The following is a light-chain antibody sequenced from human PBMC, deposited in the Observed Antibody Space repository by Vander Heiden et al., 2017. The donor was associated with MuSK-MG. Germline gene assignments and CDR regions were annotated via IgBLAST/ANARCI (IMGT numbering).Light chain of an antibody. CDR2: EDN. Sequence: SYQLTQPPSVSVSPGQTARISCSGDALSGKFVYWYQQKSGQAPRLVIFEDNKRPSEVPGRLSGSKSQTMATLTIAGAQFDDEGDYYCYSTDITGHLYVFGPGT. CDR3: YSTDITGHLYV. J-gene: IGLJ1*01. CDR1: ALSGKF. V-gene: IGLV3-10*01.